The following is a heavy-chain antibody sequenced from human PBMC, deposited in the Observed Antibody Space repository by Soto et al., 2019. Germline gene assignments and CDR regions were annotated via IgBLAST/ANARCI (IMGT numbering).Heavy chain of an antibody. V-gene: IGHV4-59*08. J-gene: IGHJ4*02. CDR1: GGSISSYY. Sequence: SETLSLTCTVSGGSISSYYWSWIRQPPGKGLEWIGYISYSGKSNYNPSLKSRVIISVDTSNNQFSLKLSSVTAADTAVYYCARGRGYCSGGSCYDFDYWGQGTLVTVSS. D-gene: IGHD2-15*01. CDR2: ISYSGKS. CDR3: ARGRGYCSGGSCYDFDY.